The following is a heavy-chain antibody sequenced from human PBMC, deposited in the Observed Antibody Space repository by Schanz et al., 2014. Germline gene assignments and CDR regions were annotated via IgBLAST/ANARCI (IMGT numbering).Heavy chain of an antibody. Sequence: QVQPVQSGSELKKPGASVKVSCKASGYTFSSKYVMTWLRQAPGQGLEWMGWINTNTGNPTYAQGFTGRFVFSFDTSVNTAYLQISSLKAEDTAVYYCATEGSNWPYYFDNWGQGTLVTVSS. D-gene: IGHD6-13*01. V-gene: IGHV7-4-1*02. CDR1: GYTFSSKYV. CDR2: INTNTGNP. CDR3: ATEGSNWPYYFDN. J-gene: IGHJ4*02.